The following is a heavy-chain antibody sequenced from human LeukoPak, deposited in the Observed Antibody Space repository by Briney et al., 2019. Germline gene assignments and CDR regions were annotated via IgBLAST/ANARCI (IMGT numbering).Heavy chain of an antibody. V-gene: IGHV4-34*01. CDR2: INHSGST. Sequence: PSETLSLTCAVYGGSFSGYYWSWIRQPPGKGLEWIGEINHSGSTNYNPSLKSRVTISVDTSKNQFSLKLSSVTAADTAVYYCARGRGISRGRVDPWGQGTLVTVSS. J-gene: IGHJ5*02. CDR1: GGSFSGYY. CDR3: ARGRGISRGRVDP. D-gene: IGHD2-21*01.